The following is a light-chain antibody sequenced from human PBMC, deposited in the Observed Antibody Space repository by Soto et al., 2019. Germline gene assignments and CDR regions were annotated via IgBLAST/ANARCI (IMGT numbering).Light chain of an antibody. V-gene: IGKV1-13*02. Sequence: AIQLTQSPSSLSASVGDRVTITCRASQGISSALAWYQQKPGTAPKLLIYKTSTLDSGVPLRFSGSGSGTEFTLTISSLQPEDFATYYCQQSYSTPLTFGGGTKVDIK. CDR2: KTS. J-gene: IGKJ4*01. CDR3: QQSYSTPLT. CDR1: QGISSA.